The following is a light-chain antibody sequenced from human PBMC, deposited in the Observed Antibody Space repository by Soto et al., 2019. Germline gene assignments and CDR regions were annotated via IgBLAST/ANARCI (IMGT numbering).Light chain of an antibody. CDR3: QQYNSYKT. J-gene: IGKJ1*01. V-gene: IGKV1-5*01. Sequence: DIQTTQSPPTLSAAVGDSVTVTCRASDTIATWLAWYQQRPGRAPKLLIYDASSLESGVPSRFSGSGSGTEFTLTISSLQPDDFATYYCQQYNSYKTFGQGTKVDI. CDR1: DTIATW. CDR2: DAS.